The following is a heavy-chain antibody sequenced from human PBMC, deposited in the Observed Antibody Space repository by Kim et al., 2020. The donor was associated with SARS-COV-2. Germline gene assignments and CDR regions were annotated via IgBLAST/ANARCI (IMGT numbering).Heavy chain of an antibody. D-gene: IGHD1-1*01. J-gene: IGHJ6*02. CDR1: GFIFSTYS. CDR3: ARVGRSRDSMDV. V-gene: IGHV3-48*02. CDR2: ISSSTSTI. Sequence: GGSLRLSCAASGFIFSTYSMDWVRQAPGKGLQWVSYISSSTSTIYYADSVKGRFTISRDNARNSLYLQMNSLRDEDTAVYYCARVGRSRDSMDVWGQGTPLTVSS.